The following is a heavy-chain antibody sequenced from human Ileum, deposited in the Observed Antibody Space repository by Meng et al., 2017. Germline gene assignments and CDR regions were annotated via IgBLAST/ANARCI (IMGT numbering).Heavy chain of an antibody. CDR2: ISNSGSNI. CDR3: ATLSYSSLGY. Sequence: QVQLVGAGGGWVKSGGSLRFSCAASGITFSDYYMSWIRQAPGKGLEWVSYISNSGSNIYYVDSVKGRFTISRDNAKNSLYLQMNSLRAEDTAVYYCATLSYSSLGYWGQGTLVTVSS. J-gene: IGHJ4*02. V-gene: IGHV3-11*01. CDR1: GITFSDYY. D-gene: IGHD1-26*01.